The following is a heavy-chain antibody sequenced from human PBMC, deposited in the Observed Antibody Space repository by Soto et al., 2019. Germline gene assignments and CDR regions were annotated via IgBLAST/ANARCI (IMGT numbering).Heavy chain of an antibody. J-gene: IGHJ6*03. CDR2: IYYSGST. CDR3: ASIVGYCSGGSCYDYYYYYMDI. CDR1: GGSISSSSYY. V-gene: IGHV4-39*01. Sequence: SETLSLTCTVSGGSISSSSYYWGWIRQPPGKGLEWIGSIYYSGSTYYNPSLKSRVTISVDTSKNQFSLKLSSVTAADTAVYYCASIVGYCSGGSCYDYYYYYMDIWGKGTTVTVSS. D-gene: IGHD2-15*01.